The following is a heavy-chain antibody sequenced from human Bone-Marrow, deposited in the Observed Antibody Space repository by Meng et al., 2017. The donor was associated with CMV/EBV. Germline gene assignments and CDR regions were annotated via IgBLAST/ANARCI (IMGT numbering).Heavy chain of an antibody. V-gene: IGHV3-21*01. CDR2: ISSSSSSK. Sequence: GGSLRLSCAASGFTFSSYSMNWVRQAPGKGLEWVSSISSSSSSKYYADSVKGRFTISRDNSKNTLYLQMNSLRAEDTAVYYCASLLHDDFWSGPSDDDAFDIWGQGTMVTVSS. D-gene: IGHD3-3*01. CDR3: ASLLHDDFWSGPSDDDAFDI. CDR1: GFTFSSYS. J-gene: IGHJ3*02.